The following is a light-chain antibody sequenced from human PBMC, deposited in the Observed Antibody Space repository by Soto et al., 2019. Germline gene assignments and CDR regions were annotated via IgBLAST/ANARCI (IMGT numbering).Light chain of an antibody. CDR2: DVS. V-gene: IGLV2-14*01. Sequence: QSALTQPASVSGSPGQSITISCTGTTSDVGGYNYVSWYQQYPGKAPKLIIYDVSHWPSGVSNRFSGSKSGNTASLTISGLQAEDEADYYCSSYTSTNKWVFGGGTKVTVL. CDR3: SSYTSTNKWV. J-gene: IGLJ2*01. CDR1: TSDVGGYNY.